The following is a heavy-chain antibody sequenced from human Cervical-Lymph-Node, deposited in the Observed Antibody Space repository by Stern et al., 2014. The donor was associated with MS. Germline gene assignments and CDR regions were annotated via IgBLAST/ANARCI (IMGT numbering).Heavy chain of an antibody. Sequence: EVQLVESGGGLVKPGGSLRLPCAASGFTFSSYSMNWVRQAPGQGLARDSSISSSSGCIYYADSVKCRFTISRDNAKNSLYLQMNSLRAEDTAVYYCARGFVVVPAAIYYYYGMDVWGQGTTVTVSS. V-gene: IGHV3-21*01. CDR2: ISSSSGCI. D-gene: IGHD2-2*01. J-gene: IGHJ6*02. CDR3: ARGFVVVPAAIYYYYGMDV. CDR1: GFTFSSYS.